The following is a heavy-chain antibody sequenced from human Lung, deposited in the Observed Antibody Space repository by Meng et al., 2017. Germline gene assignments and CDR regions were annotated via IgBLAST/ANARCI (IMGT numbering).Heavy chain of an antibody. CDR2: IFHSGST. V-gene: IGHV4-4*02. Sequence: VRPQESGPGLVKPSGTLSRTCAVSGGSITSSTWWSWVRQTPGKGLEWFGEIFHSGSTNYNPPLESRVTISVDKSKNQFSLKVYSVTAADTATYYCARFDISSSGRGDYWGQGILVTVSS. D-gene: IGHD1-26*01. J-gene: IGHJ4*02. CDR1: GGSITSSTW. CDR3: ARFDISSSGRGDY.